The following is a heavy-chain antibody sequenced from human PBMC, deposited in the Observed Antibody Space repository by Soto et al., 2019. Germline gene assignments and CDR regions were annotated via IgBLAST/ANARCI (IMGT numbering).Heavy chain of an antibody. CDR2: IYYSGST. CDR1: GGSISSSSYY. CDR3: ARRLVGSSWYGNSWFDP. V-gene: IGHV4-39*01. D-gene: IGHD6-13*01. J-gene: IGHJ5*02. Sequence: QLQLQESGPGLVKPSETLSLTCTVSGGSISSSSYYWGWIRQPPGKGLEWIGSIYYSGSTYYNPSLKSRVTISVDTSKNQFSLKLSSVTAADTAVYYCARRLVGSSWYGNSWFDPWGQGILVTVSS.